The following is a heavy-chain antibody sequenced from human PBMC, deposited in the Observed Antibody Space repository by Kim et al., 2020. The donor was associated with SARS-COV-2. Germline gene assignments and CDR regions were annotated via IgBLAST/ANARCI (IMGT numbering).Heavy chain of an antibody. J-gene: IGHJ5*02. D-gene: IGHD3-10*01. CDR2: IYYSGTT. Sequence: SETLSLTCTVSGGSIRSSDYYWGWIRQSPGKGLEWIGSIYYSGTTYYNPSLKSRVTISVDTSKNQFSLRLSSVTAADTAFYYCAPGSPSGHWFDPWGQGTLVTVSS. V-gene: IGHV4-39*01. CDR3: APGSPSGHWFDP. CDR1: GGSIRSSDYY.